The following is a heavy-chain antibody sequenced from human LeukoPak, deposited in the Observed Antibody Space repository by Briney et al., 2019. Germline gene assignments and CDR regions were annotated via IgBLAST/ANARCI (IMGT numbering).Heavy chain of an antibody. J-gene: IGHJ3*02. CDR1: GGSISSYY. V-gene: IGHV4-59*01. CDR3: ARELLGYYDSSGYYPDAFDI. CDR2: IYYSGST. D-gene: IGHD3-22*01. Sequence: SETLSLTCTVSGGSISSYYWSWIRLPPGKGLEWIGYIYYSGSTNYNPSLKSRVTISVDTSKNQFSLKLSSVTAADTAVYYCARELLGYYDSSGYYPDAFDIWGQGTMVTVSS.